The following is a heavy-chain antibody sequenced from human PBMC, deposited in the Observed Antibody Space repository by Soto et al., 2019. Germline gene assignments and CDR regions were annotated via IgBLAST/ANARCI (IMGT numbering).Heavy chain of an antibody. CDR3: AGSVAGTSEYLQH. D-gene: IGHD6-19*01. V-gene: IGHV1-69*02. CDR1: GGTFSSYT. Sequence: QVQLVQSGAEVKKPGSSVKVSCKASGGTFSSYTISWVRQAPGQGLEWMGRIIPILGIANYAQKFQGRVTITADKSTRTAYMELSSLRSEDTAVYYCAGSVAGTSEYLQHWGQGTLVTVSS. CDR2: IIPILGIA. J-gene: IGHJ1*01.